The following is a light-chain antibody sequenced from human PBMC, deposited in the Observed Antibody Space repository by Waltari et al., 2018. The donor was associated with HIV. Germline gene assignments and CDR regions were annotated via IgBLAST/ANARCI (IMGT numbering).Light chain of an antibody. Sequence: IVLTQSPGTLSLSPGERVRLSCRASQTITINYLAWFQQKPGQAPRLLIYGASNRATGIPDRFRGSGSGTDFTLTISRLEPEDFAVYYCHQYGETSYTFGQGTKLEIK. CDR2: GAS. CDR1: QTITINY. CDR3: HQYGETSYT. J-gene: IGKJ2*01. V-gene: IGKV3-20*01.